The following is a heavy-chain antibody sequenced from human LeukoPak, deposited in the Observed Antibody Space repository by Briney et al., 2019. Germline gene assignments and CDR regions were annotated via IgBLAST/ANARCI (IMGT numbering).Heavy chain of an antibody. J-gene: IGHJ6*03. CDR2: IYTSGST. Sequence: SETLSLTCTVSGGSISSYYWSWIRQPAGKGLEWIGRIYTSGSTNYNPSLKSRVTMSVDTSKNQFSLKLSSVTAADTAMYYCARVKDPGGYYYYYYMDVWGKGTTVTVSS. V-gene: IGHV4-4*07. CDR1: GGSISSYY. CDR3: ARVKDPGGYYYYYYMDV. D-gene: IGHD3-16*01.